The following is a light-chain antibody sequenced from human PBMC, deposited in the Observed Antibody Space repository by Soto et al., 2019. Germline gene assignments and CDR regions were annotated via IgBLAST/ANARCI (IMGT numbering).Light chain of an antibody. V-gene: IGKV3-11*01. CDR2: DTS. CDR1: QTVSRH. J-gene: IGKJ3*01. Sequence: EIVLTQSPATLSLSPGERATLSCRASQTVSRHLAWYQQKPGQAPRLLIYDTSNRATGIPARFSGSGSGTDFTLTISGRETEDFAVYYCQQRGNWPPGFTFGPGTTVDMK. CDR3: QQRGNWPPGFT.